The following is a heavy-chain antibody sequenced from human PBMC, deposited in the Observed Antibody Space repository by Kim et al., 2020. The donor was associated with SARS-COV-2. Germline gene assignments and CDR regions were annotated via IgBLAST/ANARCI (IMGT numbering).Heavy chain of an antibody. J-gene: IGHJ4*02. V-gene: IGHV4-31*03. D-gene: IGHD3-9*01. CDR2: IYYSGST. CDR3: ARGTQVLRYFDWPLQYFDY. CDR1: GGSISSGGYY. Sequence: SETLSLTCTVSGGSISSGGYYWSWIRQHPGKGLEWIGYIYYSGSTYYNPSLKSRVTISVDTSKNQFSLKLSSVTAADTAVYYCARGTQVLRYFDWPLQYFDYWGQGTLVTVSS.